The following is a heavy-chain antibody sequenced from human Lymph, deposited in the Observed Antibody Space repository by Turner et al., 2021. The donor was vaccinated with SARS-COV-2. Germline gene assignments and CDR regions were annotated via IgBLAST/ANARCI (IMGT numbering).Heavy chain of an antibody. CDR2: LFYRGRT. J-gene: IGHJ5*02. CDR3: ARQTVNNWVDP. Sequence: QVQLQESGPRLVKPLETLSLTCHVSGGSMNNNYWSWIRQPPGKRLEWIGFLFYRGRTNYNPSLKSRVTISVDTSENQFSLKLTSVTAADTAIYYCARQTVNNWVDPWGQGTLVTVSS. D-gene: IGHD2-21*02. V-gene: IGHV4-59*01. CDR1: GGSMNNNY.